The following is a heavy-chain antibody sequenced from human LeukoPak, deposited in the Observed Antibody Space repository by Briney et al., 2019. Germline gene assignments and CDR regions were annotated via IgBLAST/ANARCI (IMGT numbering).Heavy chain of an antibody. D-gene: IGHD3-10*01. CDR2: IRYDGSNK. CDR1: GFTFSSYG. Sequence: GGSLRLSCAASGFTFSSYGMHWVRQAPGKGLEWVAFIRYDGSNKYYADSVKGRFTISRDNSKNTLYPQMNSLRAEDTAVYYCAKARGSGSYSYYFDYWGQGTLVTVSS. J-gene: IGHJ4*02. V-gene: IGHV3-30*02. CDR3: AKARGSGSYSYYFDY.